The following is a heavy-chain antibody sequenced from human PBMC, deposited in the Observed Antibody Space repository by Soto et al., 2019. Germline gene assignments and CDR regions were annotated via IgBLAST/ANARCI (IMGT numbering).Heavy chain of an antibody. CDR1: GFTFSSYA. Sequence: GGSLRLSCAASGFTFSSYAMSWVRQAPGKGLEWVSAISGSGGSTYYADSVKGRFTISRDNSKNTLYLQMNSLRAEDTAVYYCAKGPGSGAVAGMIVDYWGQGTLVTVSS. CDR2: ISGSGGST. CDR3: AKGPGSGAVAGMIVDY. V-gene: IGHV3-23*01. D-gene: IGHD6-19*01. J-gene: IGHJ4*02.